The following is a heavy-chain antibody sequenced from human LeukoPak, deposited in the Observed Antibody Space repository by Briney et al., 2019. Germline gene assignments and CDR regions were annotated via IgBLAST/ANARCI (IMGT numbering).Heavy chain of an antibody. D-gene: IGHD4-17*01. CDR1: GGSISSFY. Sequence: SETLSLTCTVSGGSISSFYWSWIRQPAGKGLEWIGRIYTSGSIDYNPSLKSRLTISVDTSNNQFSLTLSSVTAADTAVYYCAREREGPYGYLDYWGQGTLVTVSS. CDR2: IYTSGSI. CDR3: AREREGPYGYLDY. J-gene: IGHJ4*02. V-gene: IGHV4-4*07.